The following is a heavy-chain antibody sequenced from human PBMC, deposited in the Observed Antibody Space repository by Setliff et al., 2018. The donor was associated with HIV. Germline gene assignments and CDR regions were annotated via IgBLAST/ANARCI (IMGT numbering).Heavy chain of an antibody. CDR1: GGPISSGSYY. Sequence: SETLSLTCTVSGGPISSGSYYWSWIRQPAGKGLEWIGHIYTSGSTNYNPSLKSRVTISVDTSKNHFSLKLTSVTAADTAVYYCARAGAIPSWAVSGLSYYYYMDVWGKGTTVTVSS. V-gene: IGHV4-61*09. D-gene: IGHD6-19*01. CDR3: ARAGAIPSWAVSGLSYYYYMDV. J-gene: IGHJ6*03. CDR2: IYTSGST.